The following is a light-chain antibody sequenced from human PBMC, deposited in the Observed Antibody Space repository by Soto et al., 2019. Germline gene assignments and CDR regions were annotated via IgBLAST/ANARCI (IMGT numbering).Light chain of an antibody. CDR3: EESYSTLSLT. J-gene: IGKJ5*01. CDR2: AAS. Sequence: DIQMTQSPSSLSASVGDRVTITCRASESISRHLNWYQQKPGNAPKLLVYAASSLQNGVPSRFSGSGSGTDFTLTISNLQPGDFATYYCEESYSTLSLTFGQGTRLETK. V-gene: IGKV1-39*01. CDR1: ESISRH.